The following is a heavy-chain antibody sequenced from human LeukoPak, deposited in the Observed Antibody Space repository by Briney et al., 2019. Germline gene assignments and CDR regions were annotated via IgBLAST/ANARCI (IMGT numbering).Heavy chain of an antibody. CDR1: GDSISSSY. D-gene: IGHD3-3*01. CDR2: IYNSANT. V-gene: IGHV4-59*08. Sequence: PSETLSLTCSVSGDSISSSYWSWIRQPPGKGLEWIGNIYNSANTNYNPSLQSRVTMSVDTSKSQFSLQLTSVSAADTAVYYCAHDLGGVRYYYYMDVWGKGTKVTVSS. CDR3: AHDLGGVRYYYYMDV. J-gene: IGHJ6*03.